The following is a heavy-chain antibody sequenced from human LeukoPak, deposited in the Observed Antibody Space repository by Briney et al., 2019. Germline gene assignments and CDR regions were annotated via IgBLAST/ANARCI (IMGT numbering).Heavy chain of an antibody. Sequence: GESLKISCKASGYTFSNFWIGWVRQMPGKGLEWMGIIYPGDSSTKYSPSFQGRVAISTNASINTAFLQVNNLEASDTAMYFCARQGYSSGLEYWGQGTLVTVSS. CDR1: GYTFSNFW. CDR3: ARQGYSSGLEY. D-gene: IGHD3-22*01. V-gene: IGHV5-51*01. J-gene: IGHJ4*02. CDR2: IYPGDSST.